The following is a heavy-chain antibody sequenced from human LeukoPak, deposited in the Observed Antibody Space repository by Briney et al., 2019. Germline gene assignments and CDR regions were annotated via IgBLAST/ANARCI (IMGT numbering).Heavy chain of an antibody. CDR3: AREPNWGSDAFDI. D-gene: IGHD7-27*01. CDR1: GGSFSGYY. CDR2: INHSGST. V-gene: IGHV4-34*01. J-gene: IGHJ3*02. Sequence: SETLSLTCAVYGGSFSGYYWSWIRQPPGKGLEWIGEINHSGSTNYNPSLKSRVTIPVDTSKNQFSLKLSSVTAADTAVYYCAREPNWGSDAFDIWGQGTMVTVSS.